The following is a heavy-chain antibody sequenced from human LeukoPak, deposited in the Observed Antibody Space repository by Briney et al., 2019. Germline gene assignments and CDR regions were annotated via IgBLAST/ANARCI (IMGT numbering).Heavy chain of an antibody. CDR3: ASGQQDGY. CDR2: IKEDGSEK. Sequence: RGSLSLSCEASGFTFSNDWMRWGRQAPGEGLEWVAKIKEDGSEKYYVDSVKGRFTISRDNAMNSLYLQMNSLRAEDTAVYYCASGQQDGYWGQGTVIIVSS. J-gene: IGHJ4*02. D-gene: IGHD6-13*01. CDR1: GFTFSNDW. V-gene: IGHV3-7*01.